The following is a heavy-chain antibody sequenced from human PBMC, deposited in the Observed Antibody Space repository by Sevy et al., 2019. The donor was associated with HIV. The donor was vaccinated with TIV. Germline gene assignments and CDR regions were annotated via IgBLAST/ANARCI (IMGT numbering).Heavy chain of an antibody. CDR3: AREDSSGYYSLDY. CDR2: IWYDGSNK. CDR1: GFTFSNYG. J-gene: IGHJ4*02. V-gene: IGHV3-33*01. D-gene: IGHD3-22*01. Sequence: GGSLRLSCAASGFTFSNYGMHWVHQAPGKGLEWVAIIWYDGSNKYYADSVKGRFIISRDSSENTVYLQMTSLRAEDTAVYYCAREDSSGYYSLDYWDQGTLVTVSS.